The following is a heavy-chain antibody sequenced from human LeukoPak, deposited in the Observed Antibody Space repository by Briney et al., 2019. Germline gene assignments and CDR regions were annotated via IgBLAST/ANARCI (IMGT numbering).Heavy chain of an antibody. CDR3: ARDQGQQLVPDY. CDR2: INPNSGGT. J-gene: IGHJ4*02. V-gene: IGHV1-2*06. Sequence: ASVMVSCKASGYTFTAYYMHWVRQAPGQGLEWMGRINPNSGGTNYAQKFQGRVTLTRDTSISTAYMELGRLRSDDAAVYYCARDQGQQLVPDYWGQGTLVTVSS. CDR1: GYTFTAYY. D-gene: IGHD6-13*01.